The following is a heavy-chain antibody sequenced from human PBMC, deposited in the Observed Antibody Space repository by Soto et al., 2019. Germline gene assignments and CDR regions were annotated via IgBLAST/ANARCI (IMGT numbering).Heavy chain of an antibody. D-gene: IGHD5-12*01. CDR2: IRGSGGPT. CDR1: GFIFSNYA. CDR3: VKDFRVGYDWTHD. J-gene: IGHJ4*02. V-gene: IGHV3-23*01. Sequence: DVQLLESGGDLVQPGGSLRLSCAASGFIFSNYAMSWVRQAPGKGLEWVSLIRGSGGPTNSADSVKGRFTVSRDNSKNILLLQMNSLRAEDTAVYYCVKDFRVGYDWTHDWGQGTLVTVSS.